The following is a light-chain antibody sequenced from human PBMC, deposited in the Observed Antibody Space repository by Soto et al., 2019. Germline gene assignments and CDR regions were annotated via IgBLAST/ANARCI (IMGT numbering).Light chain of an antibody. Sequence: EIVLTQSPGTLSLSPGERATLSCRASQSVSSAYLAWYQHKPGQAPRLLLYGASTRATGIPDRFSGSGSGTDFTLTISRLEPEDFAVYYCQQYGSSPPFTFGPGTKVDIK. CDR1: QSVSSAY. V-gene: IGKV3-20*01. CDR2: GAS. CDR3: QQYGSSPPFT. J-gene: IGKJ3*01.